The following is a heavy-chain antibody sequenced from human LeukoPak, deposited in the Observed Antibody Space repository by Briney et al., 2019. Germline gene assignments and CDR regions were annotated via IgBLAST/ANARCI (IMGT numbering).Heavy chain of an antibody. J-gene: IGHJ4*02. V-gene: IGHV3-53*04. CDR2: IYSGGST. CDR3: ARAADGSSGRFDY. CDR1: GFAVSSNY. Sequence: GGSLRLSCAASGFAVSSNYMSWVRQAPGKGLEWVSVIYSGGSTYYADSVKGRFIISRHNSQNTLYLQMNSLKSEDTAVYYCARAADGSSGRFDYSGQGTLVTVSS. D-gene: IGHD6-19*01.